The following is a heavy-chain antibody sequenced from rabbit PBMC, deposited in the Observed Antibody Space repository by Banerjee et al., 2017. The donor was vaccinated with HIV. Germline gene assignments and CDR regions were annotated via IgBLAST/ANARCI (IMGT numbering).Heavy chain of an antibody. CDR3: VRSGASADYGYDL. D-gene: IGHD6-1*01. CDR1: GFTISSGYD. CDR2: INTSSGNT. V-gene: IGHV1S45*01. Sequence: QEQLVESGGGLVQPEGSLTLTCTASGFTISSGYDMCWVRQAPGKGLEWIACINTSSGNTVYATWAKGRFTISKTSSTTVTLQMTSLTAADTATYFCVRSGASADYGYDLWGQGTLVTVS. J-gene: IGHJ4*01.